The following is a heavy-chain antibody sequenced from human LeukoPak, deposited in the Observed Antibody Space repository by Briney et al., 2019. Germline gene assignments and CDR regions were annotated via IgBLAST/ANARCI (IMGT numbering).Heavy chain of an antibody. V-gene: IGHV3-7*03. Sequence: PGGSLRLSCAASGFTFSNYWMSWVRQAPGKGLEWVANIKSDGSETYYLDSVKGRFTISKDNAKNSLYLQMNSLRAEDTALYHCARNNGMDVWGQGTTVIVSS. CDR3: ARNNGMDV. J-gene: IGHJ6*02. CDR1: GFTFSNYW. CDR2: IKSDGSET.